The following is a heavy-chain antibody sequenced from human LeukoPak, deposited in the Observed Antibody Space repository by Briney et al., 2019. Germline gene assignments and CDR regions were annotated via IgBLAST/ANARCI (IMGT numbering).Heavy chain of an antibody. J-gene: IGHJ4*02. Sequence: ASVKVSCKASGYTFTSYDINWVRQATGQGLEWMGWMNPNSGNTGYAQKFQGRVTMTRNTSISTAYMELSSLRSEDTAVYYCARELERWAYFDYWGQGTLVTVSS. D-gene: IGHD1-1*01. CDR1: GYTFTSYD. CDR3: ARELERWAYFDY. V-gene: IGHV1-8*01. CDR2: MNPNSGNT.